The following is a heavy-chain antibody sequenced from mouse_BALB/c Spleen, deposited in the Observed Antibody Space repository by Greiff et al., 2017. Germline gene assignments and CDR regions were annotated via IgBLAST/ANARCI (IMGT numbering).Heavy chain of an antibody. CDR1: GFTFSSYG. Sequence: EVKVVESGGGLVQPGGSLKLSCAASGFTFSSYGMSWVRQTPDKRLELVATINSNGGSTYYPDSVKGRFTISRDNAKNTLYLQMSSLKSEDTAMYYCARYYDYDYFDYWGQGTTLTVSS. V-gene: IGHV5-6-3*01. D-gene: IGHD2-4*01. CDR2: INSNGGST. J-gene: IGHJ2*01. CDR3: ARYYDYDYFDY.